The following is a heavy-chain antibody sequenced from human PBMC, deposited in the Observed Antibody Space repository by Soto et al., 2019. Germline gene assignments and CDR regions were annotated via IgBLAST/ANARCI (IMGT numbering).Heavy chain of an antibody. J-gene: IGHJ4*02. CDR2: ISSNGGST. CDR1: GFTFSSYA. Sequence: EVQLVESGGGLVQPGGSLRLSCAASGFTFSSYAMHCVRQAPGKGLEYVSAISSNGGSTYYANSVKGRFTISRDNSKNTLYLQMGSLRAEDMAVYYCATGYSYGSPLDYWGQGTLVTVSS. CDR3: ATGYSYGSPLDY. V-gene: IGHV3-64*01. D-gene: IGHD5-18*01.